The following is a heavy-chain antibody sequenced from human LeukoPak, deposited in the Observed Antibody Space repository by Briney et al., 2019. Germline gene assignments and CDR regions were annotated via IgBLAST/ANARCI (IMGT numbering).Heavy chain of an antibody. CDR2: IYSGGST. J-gene: IGHJ4*02. V-gene: IGHV3-66*01. D-gene: IGHD2-15*01. Sequence: GSLRLSCAASGFTVSSNYMSWVRQAPGKGLEWVSVIYSGGSTYYADSVKGRFTISRDNSKNTLYLQMNSLRAEDTAVYYCARGYCSGGSCYSDYWGQGTLVTVSS. CDR3: ARGYCSGGSCYSDY. CDR1: GFTVSSNY.